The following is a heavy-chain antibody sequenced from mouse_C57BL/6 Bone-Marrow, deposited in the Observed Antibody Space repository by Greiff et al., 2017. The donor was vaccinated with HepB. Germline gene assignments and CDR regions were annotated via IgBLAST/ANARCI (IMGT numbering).Heavy chain of an antibody. CDR3: ARRATTVVATEDD. J-gene: IGHJ4*01. Sequence: QVQLQESGAELARPGASVKMSCKASGYTFTSYTMHWVKQRPGQGLEWIGYINPSSGYTKYNQKFKDKATLTADKSSSTAYMRLSSLTSEDSAVYYCARRATTVVATEDDWGQGTSVTVSS. CDR1: GYTFTSYT. CDR2: INPSSGYT. D-gene: IGHD1-1*01. V-gene: IGHV1-4*01.